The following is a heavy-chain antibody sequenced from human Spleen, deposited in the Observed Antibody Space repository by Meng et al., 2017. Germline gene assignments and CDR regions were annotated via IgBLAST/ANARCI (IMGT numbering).Heavy chain of an antibody. D-gene: IGHD6-19*01. Sequence: GGSLRLSCAASEFTFSNYVMIWVRQAPGKGLEWVSDISGSGGAYYADSVKGRFTISRDNSKNTLYLQMNSLRVEDTAVYYCARDAVALAGAPIVYYFDYWGQGTLVTVSS. J-gene: IGHJ4*02. V-gene: IGHV3-23*01. CDR3: ARDAVALAGAPIVYYFDY. CDR2: ISGSGGA. CDR1: EFTFSNYV.